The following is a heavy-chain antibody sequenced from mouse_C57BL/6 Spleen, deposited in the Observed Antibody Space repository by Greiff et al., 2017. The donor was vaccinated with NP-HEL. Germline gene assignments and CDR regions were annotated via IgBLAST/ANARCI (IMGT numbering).Heavy chain of an antibody. J-gene: IGHJ3*01. CDR3: ARRVTGTLAWFAY. Sequence: QVQLQQSGAELVKPGASVKMSCKASGYTFTSYWITWVKQRPGQGLEWIGDIYPGSGSTNYNEKFKSKATLTVDTSSSTAYMQLSSLTSEDSAVYYCARRVTGTLAWFAYWGQGTLVTVSA. CDR2: IYPGSGST. D-gene: IGHD4-1*01. V-gene: IGHV1-55*01. CDR1: GYTFTSYW.